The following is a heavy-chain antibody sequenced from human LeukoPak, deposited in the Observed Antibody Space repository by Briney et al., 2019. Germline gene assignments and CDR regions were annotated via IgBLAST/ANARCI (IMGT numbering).Heavy chain of an antibody. CDR2: IIPILGIA. J-gene: IGHJ3*02. Sequence: SVKVSCKASGGTFSSYAISWVRQAPGQGLEWMGRIIPILGIANYAQKFQGRVTITADKSTSTAYMELSSLRSEDTAVYYCARGHLYSSSWYSGEGDAFDIWGQGTMVTVSS. CDR3: ARGHLYSSSWYSGEGDAFDI. D-gene: IGHD6-13*01. V-gene: IGHV1-69*04. CDR1: GGTFSSYA.